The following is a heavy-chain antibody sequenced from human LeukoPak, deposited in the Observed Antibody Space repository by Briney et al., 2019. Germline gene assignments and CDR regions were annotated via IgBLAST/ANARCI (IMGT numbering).Heavy chain of an antibody. CDR1: GGSLTSYY. CDR3: ARGRGPDYDYYYMDV. Sequence: SETLSLTCIVSGGSLTSYYWSWIRQPPGKGLEWIGRIYTSGTTKYNPSLKSRVTISVDTSKNQFSLRLSSVTAAHTAVYYCARGRGPDYDYYYMDVWGKGTTVTVSS. V-gene: IGHV4-4*07. CDR2: IYTSGTT. J-gene: IGHJ6*03.